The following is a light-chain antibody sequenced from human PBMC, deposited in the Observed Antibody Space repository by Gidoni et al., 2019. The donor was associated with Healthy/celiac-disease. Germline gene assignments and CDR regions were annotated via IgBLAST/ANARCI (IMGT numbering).Light chain of an antibody. Sequence: DVVMTQSPLSLPVTLGPPASISCRSSQSLGYSDGNTYLNWFQQRPGQSPRRLISKVSNGDSGVPDRFSGSGSGTDFTLKISRVEAEDVGVYYCMQGTHWRPGFGGGTKVEIK. CDR3: MQGTHWRPG. CDR2: KVS. J-gene: IGKJ4*01. V-gene: IGKV2-30*01. CDR1: QSLGYSDGNTY.